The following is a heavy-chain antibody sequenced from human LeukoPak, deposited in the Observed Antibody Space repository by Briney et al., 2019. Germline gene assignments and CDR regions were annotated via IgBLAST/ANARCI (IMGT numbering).Heavy chain of an antibody. CDR3: ARHKSGSYYSFYMDV. J-gene: IGHJ6*03. V-gene: IGHV4-39*01. Sequence: SGTLSLTCTVSGGSISSSSYYWGWIRQPPGKGLEWIGSIYCSGSTYYNPSLKSRVTISVDTSKNQFSLKLSSVTAADTAVYYCARHKSGSYYSFYMDVWGKGTTVTISS. CDR1: GGSISSSSYY. CDR2: IYCSGST. D-gene: IGHD1-26*01.